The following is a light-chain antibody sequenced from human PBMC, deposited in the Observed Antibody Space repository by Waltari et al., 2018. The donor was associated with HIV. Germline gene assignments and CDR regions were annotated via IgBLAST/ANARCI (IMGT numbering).Light chain of an antibody. CDR3: SSYAGSAVV. J-gene: IGLJ2*01. V-gene: IGLV2-8*01. CDR1: GNDVGGYNY. CDR2: DVT. Sequence: QSALTQPPSASGSPGQSVTLSCTGTGNDVGGYNYVSWYQLHPGKAPKLLIYDVTKRPSGVPDRFSGSKSGNTASLTVSGLQGDDEADYYCSSYAGSAVVFGGGTKLTVL.